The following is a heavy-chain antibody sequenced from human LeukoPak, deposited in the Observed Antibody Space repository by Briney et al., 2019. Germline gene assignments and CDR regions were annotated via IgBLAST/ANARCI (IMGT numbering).Heavy chain of an antibody. Sequence: PSETLSLTCIVSGDSISSYYWSWIRQPPGKGLEWIGRIYYSGSTIYNPSLKSRVTISVDTSTNQFSLKMSSVTAADTAVFYCARLIGAVGAQGGDFDVWGQGTMVTVSS. CDR2: IYYSGST. D-gene: IGHD1-26*01. CDR1: GDSISSYY. CDR3: ARLIGAVGAQGGDFDV. V-gene: IGHV4-59*08. J-gene: IGHJ3*01.